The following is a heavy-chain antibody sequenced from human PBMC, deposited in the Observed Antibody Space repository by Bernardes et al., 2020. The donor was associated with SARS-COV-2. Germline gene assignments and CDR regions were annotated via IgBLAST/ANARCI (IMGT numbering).Heavy chain of an antibody. CDR1: GFSFNNFA. Sequence: GSLRLSCVASGFSFNNFAMTWVRQAPGKGLEWVSSISGDGKSKYYSYSVSGRFAISRDNSKNTLYLQMNSLRAEDTAVYYCAKTGGDDSGDYECYFDQWGQGTVVTISS. D-gene: IGHD4-17*01. CDR2: ISGDGKSK. V-gene: IGHV3-23*01. CDR3: AKTGGDDSGDYECYFDQ. J-gene: IGHJ4*02.